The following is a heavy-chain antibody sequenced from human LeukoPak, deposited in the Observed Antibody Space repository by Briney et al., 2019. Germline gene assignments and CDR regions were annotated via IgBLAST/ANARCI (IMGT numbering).Heavy chain of an antibody. CDR1: GFTFSSYT. Sequence: GGSLRLSCAASGFTFSSYTMNWVRQAPGKGLEWVSSISTSSIYIYYTDSLKGRFTISRDNARNSLYLQMNSLRAEDTAVYYCAKGGVVDIVATITMYYFDYWGQGTLVTVSS. CDR3: AKGGVVDIVATITMYYFDY. J-gene: IGHJ4*02. V-gene: IGHV3-21*01. CDR2: ISTSSIYI. D-gene: IGHD5-12*01.